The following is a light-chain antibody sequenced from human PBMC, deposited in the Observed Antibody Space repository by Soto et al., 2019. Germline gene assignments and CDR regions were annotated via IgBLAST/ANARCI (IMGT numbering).Light chain of an antibody. CDR1: SSNIGAGYD. CDR2: DNT. Sequence: QSVLTQPPSVSGAPGQRVTISCTGSSSNIGAGYDVHWYQQLPGTAPKLLIYDNTNRPSGVPDRFSGSKSGTSASLAITGLQAEDEADYYCQSSDSSLSGVVFGGGTKLTVI. J-gene: IGLJ2*01. V-gene: IGLV1-40*01. CDR3: QSSDSSLSGVV.